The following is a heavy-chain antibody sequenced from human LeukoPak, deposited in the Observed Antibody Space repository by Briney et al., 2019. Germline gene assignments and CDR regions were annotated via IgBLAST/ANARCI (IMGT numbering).Heavy chain of an antibody. Sequence: ASVKVSCKASGYHFTGYHVHWVRQAPGQGLEWMGRISTDSGDTNMAPKFQGRVTMTRDTSIKTAYMELSRLTSDYAAVYYCAGLGSTVEGRIDPWGQGTPVTVSS. J-gene: IGHJ5*02. D-gene: IGHD5/OR15-5a*01. CDR1: GYHFTGYH. CDR2: ISTDSGDT. V-gene: IGHV1-2*02. CDR3: AGLGSTVEGRIDP.